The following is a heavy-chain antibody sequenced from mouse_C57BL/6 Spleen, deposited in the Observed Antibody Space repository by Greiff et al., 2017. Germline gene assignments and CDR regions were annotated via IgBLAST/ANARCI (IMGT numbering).Heavy chain of an antibody. CDR3: ARAGIYYDPMDY. J-gene: IGHJ4*01. Sequence: VQLQQSGADLVKPGASVKISCKASGYSFTDYNMTWVNQSTGKSLEWIGVINPNYGTTSYNQKFKGKATLTVDQSSSTAYIQLNSLTSEDSAVYYYARAGIYYDPMDYWGQGTSVTVSS. D-gene: IGHD1-1*01. CDR1: GYSFTDYN. CDR2: INPNYGTT. V-gene: IGHV1-39*01.